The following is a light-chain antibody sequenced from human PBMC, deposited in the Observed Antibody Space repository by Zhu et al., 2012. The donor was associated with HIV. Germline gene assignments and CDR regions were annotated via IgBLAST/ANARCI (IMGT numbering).Light chain of an antibody. V-gene: IGKV3-11*01. CDR2: DAS. Sequence: IVLTQSPATLSLSPGERATVSCRASRSVSSFLVWYQQKPGQAPRLLIYDASKRAAGIPPRFSGSGSGTDFTLTISSLEPEDFALYYCQQCVNWPLTFGGGTKVEIK. J-gene: IGKJ4*01. CDR3: QQCVNWPLT. CDR1: RSVSSF.